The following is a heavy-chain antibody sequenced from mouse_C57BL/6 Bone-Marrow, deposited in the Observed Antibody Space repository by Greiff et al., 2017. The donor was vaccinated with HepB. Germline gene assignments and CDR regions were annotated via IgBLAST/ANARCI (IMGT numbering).Heavy chain of an antibody. V-gene: IGHV1-82*01. Sequence: QVQLQQSGPELVKPGASVKISCKASGYAFSSSWMNWVKQRPGKGLEWIGRIYPGDGDTNYNGKFKGKATLTADKSSSTAYMPLSSLTSEDSAVYFCARRGRRRYAMDYWGQGTSVTVSS. J-gene: IGHJ4*01. CDR2: IYPGDGDT. CDR1: GYAFSSSW. CDR3: ARRGRRRYAMDY.